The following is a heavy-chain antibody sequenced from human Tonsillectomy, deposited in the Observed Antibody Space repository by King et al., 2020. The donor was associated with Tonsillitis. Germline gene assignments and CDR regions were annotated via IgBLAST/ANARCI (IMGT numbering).Heavy chain of an antibody. D-gene: IGHD6-13*01. V-gene: IGHV1-2*02. CDR1: GYTFTAYY. J-gene: IGHJ4*02. Sequence: VQLVQSGAEVKKPGASVKVSCKASGYTFTAYYMYWVRQAPEQGLEWMGWINPNSGGANYAQKFQGRVTMTRDTSISTAYMELSRLRSDDTAVYYCARGPWVYDSSSVAFWGQGTLVTVSS. CDR2: INPNSGGA. CDR3: ARGPWVYDSSSVAF.